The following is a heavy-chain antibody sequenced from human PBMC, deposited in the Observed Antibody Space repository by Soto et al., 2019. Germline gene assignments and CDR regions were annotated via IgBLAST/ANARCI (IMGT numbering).Heavy chain of an antibody. CDR1: GGSFSGYY. CDR2: INHSGST. J-gene: IGHJ5*02. V-gene: IGHV4-34*02. CDR3: AAAVARGWFAP. Sequence: QVQLQQWGAGLLKPSETLSLTCAIYGGSFSGYYWSWIRQPPGKGLEWIGEINHSGSTNYNPSLKSRVAMSVDTSKNPFSLKLSSVTAADLAVYYCAAAVARGWFAPWGQGTLVTVSS. D-gene: IGHD6-19*01.